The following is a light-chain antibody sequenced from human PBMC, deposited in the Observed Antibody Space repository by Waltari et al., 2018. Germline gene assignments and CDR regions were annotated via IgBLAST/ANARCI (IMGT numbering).Light chain of an antibody. V-gene: IGLV2-14*01. CDR3: SSYTASSTWV. J-gene: IGLJ3*02. CDR2: EVH. Sequence: QSALTQPASVSGSPGQSITIYCTGTISDVWAYNYFSCYQHLPGKAPQLMIYEVHNRPSGVSNRFSGSKYDNTASLTISGLQAEDEADYYCSSYTASSTWVFGGGTKLTVL. CDR1: ISDVWAYNY.